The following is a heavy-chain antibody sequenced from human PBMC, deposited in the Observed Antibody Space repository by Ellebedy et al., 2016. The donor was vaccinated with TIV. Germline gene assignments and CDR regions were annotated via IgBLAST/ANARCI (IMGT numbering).Heavy chain of an antibody. D-gene: IGHD1-26*01. J-gene: IGHJ4*02. CDR3: ARDKVVGATYFDY. CDR1: GFTISNYA. Sequence: GESLKISCAASGFTISNYAMSWVRQAPGKGLEWVANIKQDGSEKYCVDSVEGRFTISRDNAKNSLYLQMNSLRAEDTAVYYCARDKVVGATYFDYWGQGTLVTVSS. CDR2: IKQDGSEK. V-gene: IGHV3-7*01.